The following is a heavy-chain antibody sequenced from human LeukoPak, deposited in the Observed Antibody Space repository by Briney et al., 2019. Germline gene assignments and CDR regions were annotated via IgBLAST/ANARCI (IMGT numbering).Heavy chain of an antibody. V-gene: IGHV4-31*03. J-gene: IGHJ4*02. D-gene: IGHD6-19*01. CDR3: ARGRYSSGWLKYYFDY. CDR2: IYYSGST. Sequence: SETLSLTCTVSGGSISSGGYYWRWIRQHPGKGLEWIGYIYYSGSTYYNPSLKSRVTISVDTSKNQFSLKLSSVTAADTAVYYCARGRYSSGWLKYYFDYWGQGTLVTVSS. CDR1: GGSISSGGYY.